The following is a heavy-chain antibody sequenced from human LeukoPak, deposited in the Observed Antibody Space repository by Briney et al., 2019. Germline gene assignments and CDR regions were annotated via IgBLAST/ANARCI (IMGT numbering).Heavy chain of an antibody. J-gene: IGHJ4*02. Sequence: GGSLRLSCAASRFIFSNSWMSWVRQAPGKGLEWVANIKEDGSETRYVASVKGRFTISRDNAKSSLYLQMNSLRAEDTAVYYCARGRWVLDSWGQGTLVTVSS. D-gene: IGHD6-13*01. CDR2: IKEDGSET. CDR3: ARGRWVLDS. CDR1: RFIFSNSW. V-gene: IGHV3-7*01.